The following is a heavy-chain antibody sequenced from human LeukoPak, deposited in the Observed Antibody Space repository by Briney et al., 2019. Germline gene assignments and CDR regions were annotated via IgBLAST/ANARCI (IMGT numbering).Heavy chain of an antibody. CDR3: ARAWDYYDSRGFYLRYFDY. D-gene: IGHD3-22*01. V-gene: IGHV4-59*01. Sequence: PSETLSLTCTVSGGSFSTYYWSWIRQPRGMGLEWIGYTYYSGSTNYNPSLKSRVTISVDMSKNQFSLKLSSVTAADTAVYYCARAWDYYDSRGFYLRYFDYWGQGTLVTVSS. CDR1: GGSFSTYY. CDR2: TYYSGST. J-gene: IGHJ4*02.